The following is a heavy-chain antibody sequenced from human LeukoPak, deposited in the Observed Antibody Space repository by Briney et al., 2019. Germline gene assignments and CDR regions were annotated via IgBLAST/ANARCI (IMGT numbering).Heavy chain of an antibody. CDR1: GGSISGYH. V-gene: IGHV4-59*01. D-gene: IGHD3-22*01. CDR2: IYYSGSS. J-gene: IGHJ4*02. CDR3: ASTDTTYYYDSSGYVY. Sequence: PSKTLSLTCTVSGGSISGYHWSWIRQPPGKGLEWLGYIYYSGSSNYNPSLKSRVTISADTSKNQFSLKLSSVTAADTAVYYCASTDTTYYYDSSGYVYWGQGTLVTVSS.